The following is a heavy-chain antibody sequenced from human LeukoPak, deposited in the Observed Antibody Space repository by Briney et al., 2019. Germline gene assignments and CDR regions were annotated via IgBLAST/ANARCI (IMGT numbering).Heavy chain of an antibody. D-gene: IGHD3-22*01. V-gene: IGHV1-2*02. J-gene: IGHJ4*02. Sequence: ASVKVSCKASGYTFTSYGISWVRQAPGQGREWMGWINPNSGGTNYAQKFQGRVTMTRDTSISTAYMELSRLRSDDTAVYYCARDYYDSSGYLVLVYWGQGTLVTVSS. CDR1: GYTFTSYG. CDR3: ARDYYDSSGYLVLVY. CDR2: INPNSGGT.